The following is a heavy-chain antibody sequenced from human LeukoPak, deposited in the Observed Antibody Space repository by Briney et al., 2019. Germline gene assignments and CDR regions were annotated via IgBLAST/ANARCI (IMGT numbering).Heavy chain of an antibody. CDR2: INHSGSS. V-gene: IGHV4-34*01. D-gene: IGHD3-9*01. CDR1: GGSLSGYY. J-gene: IGHJ4*02. CDR3: ARVGVWDILTGYYKPNFDY. Sequence: PETLSLTCAVYGGSLSGYYWSWIRPPPGKGMEWIGEINHSGSSNYNPSLQSRVTISVDTSKNQFSLKLSSVTAADTAVYYCARVGVWDILTGYYKPNFDYWGQGTLVTVSS.